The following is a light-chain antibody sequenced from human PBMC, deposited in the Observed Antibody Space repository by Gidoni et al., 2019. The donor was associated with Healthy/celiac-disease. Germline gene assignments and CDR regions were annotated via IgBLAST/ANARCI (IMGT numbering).Light chain of an antibody. CDR1: SSDVGGYNY. Sequence: QSALTQPASVSGSPGQSITISCTGTSSDVGGYNYVSWYQQHPGNAPKLMIYDVSNRPSGVSNRFSGSKSGNTASLTISGLQAEDEADYYCSSYTSSSILVFGGGTKLTVL. CDR3: SSYTSSSILV. J-gene: IGLJ2*01. CDR2: DVS. V-gene: IGLV2-14*01.